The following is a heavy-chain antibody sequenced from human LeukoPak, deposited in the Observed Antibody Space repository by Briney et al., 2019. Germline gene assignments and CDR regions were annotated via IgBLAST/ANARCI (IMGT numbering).Heavy chain of an antibody. CDR2: IYHSGST. CDR1: GGSISTYY. J-gene: IGHJ4*02. CDR3: ARGTYSSGWYVFHY. V-gene: IGHV4-59*01. D-gene: IGHD6-19*01. Sequence: PSETLSLTCTVSGGSISTYYWSWIRQPPGKGLEWIGYIYHSGSTNYNPSLKSRVTISVDTSQNQFSLKLSSVTAADTAVYYCARGTYSSGWYVFHYWGQGTLVTVSS.